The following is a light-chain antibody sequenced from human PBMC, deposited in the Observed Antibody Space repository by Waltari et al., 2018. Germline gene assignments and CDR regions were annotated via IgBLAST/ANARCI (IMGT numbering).Light chain of an antibody. CDR2: EVN. Sequence: QSALTQPHSASGSPGQSVTISCTGTITDAGIYNYVSWYQQYPGKAPKVMIYEVNKRPSGVPDRFSGSKFGNTASLTVSGLQAEDEADYYCSSYAGGNKFVFGTETKVTVL. CDR3: SSYAGGNKFV. CDR1: ITDAGIYNY. V-gene: IGLV2-8*01. J-gene: IGLJ1*01.